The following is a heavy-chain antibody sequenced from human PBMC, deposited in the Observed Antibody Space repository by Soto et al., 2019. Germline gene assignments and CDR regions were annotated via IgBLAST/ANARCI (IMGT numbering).Heavy chain of an antibody. V-gene: IGHV1-2*04. J-gene: IGHJ4*02. CDR3: AREWELPYFDY. Sequence: QVQLVQSGAEVKKPGASVKVSCKASGYTFTGYYMHWVRQAPGQGLEWMGWINPNSGGTNYAQKIQGWVTMTRDTSISTAYMELSRLRSDDTAVYYCAREWELPYFDYWGQGTLVTVSS. CDR1: GYTFTGYY. CDR2: INPNSGGT. D-gene: IGHD1-26*01.